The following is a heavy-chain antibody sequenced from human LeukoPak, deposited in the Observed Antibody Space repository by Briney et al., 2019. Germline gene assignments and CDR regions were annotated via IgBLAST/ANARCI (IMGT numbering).Heavy chain of an antibody. Sequence: SETLSLTCAVYGGSFSGYYWSWIRQPPGKGLEWIGEINHSGSTNYNPSLKSRVTISVDTSKNQFSLKLTSVTAADAAVYYCARVAAAAARGFDYWGQGTLVTVSS. J-gene: IGHJ4*02. CDR3: ARVAAAAARGFDY. D-gene: IGHD6-13*01. CDR2: INHSGST. V-gene: IGHV4-34*01. CDR1: GGSFSGYY.